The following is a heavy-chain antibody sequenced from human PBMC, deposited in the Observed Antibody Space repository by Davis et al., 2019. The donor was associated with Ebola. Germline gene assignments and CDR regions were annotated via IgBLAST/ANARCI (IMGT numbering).Heavy chain of an antibody. D-gene: IGHD6-13*01. J-gene: IGHJ4*02. CDR3: ARVRTATAGLDH. CDR2: IYHSGGT. V-gene: IGHV4-59*13. CDR1: GASISSFS. Sequence: PSETLSLTCSVSGASISSFSWSWIRQTPGKGLESIGYIYHSGGTSYNPSLESRVTILVDTSWNQFSLRLSSVTAADTALYYCARVRTATAGLDHWGQGILVTVSS.